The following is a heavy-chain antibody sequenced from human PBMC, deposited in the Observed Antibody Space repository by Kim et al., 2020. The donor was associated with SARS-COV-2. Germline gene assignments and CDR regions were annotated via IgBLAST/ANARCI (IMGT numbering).Heavy chain of an antibody. CDR1: GGTFSSYA. D-gene: IGHD6-19*01. J-gene: IGHJ4*02. CDR3: ARERSPARAVADAFDY. CDR2: IIPIFGTA. Sequence: SVKVSCKASGGTFSSYAISWVRQAPGQGLEWMGGIIPIFGTANYAQKFQGRVTIPADESTSTAYMELSSLRSEDTAVYYCARERSPARAVADAFDYWGQGTLVTVSS. V-gene: IGHV1-69*13.